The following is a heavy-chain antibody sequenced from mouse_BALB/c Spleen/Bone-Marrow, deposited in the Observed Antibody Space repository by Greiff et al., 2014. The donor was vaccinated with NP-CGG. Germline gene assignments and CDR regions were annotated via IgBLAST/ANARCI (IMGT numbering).Heavy chain of an antibody. J-gene: IGHJ3*01. Sequence: EVQVVESGPDLVKPSQSLSLTCTVTGYSITSGHSWHWIRQFPGNKLEWMGYIHYSGSTNYNPSLKSRISITRDTSKNQFFLQLNSVTTEDTATYYCARREGNHAAWFAYWGQGTLVTVSA. CDR2: IHYSGST. CDR1: GYSITSGHS. CDR3: ARREGNHAAWFAY. D-gene: IGHD2-1*01. V-gene: IGHV3-1*02.